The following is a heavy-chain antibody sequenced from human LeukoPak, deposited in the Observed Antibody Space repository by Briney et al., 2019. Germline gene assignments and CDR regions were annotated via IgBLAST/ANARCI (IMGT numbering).Heavy chain of an antibody. J-gene: IGHJ4*02. CDR3: ARDGDYGGNGD. Sequence: GGSLRLSCAASGFSVSTDHMSWVRQAPGKGLEWVSVIYNDGSTYYADTVKGRFTISRDNSKNTVDLLVNSLRAEDTAVYYCARDGDYGGNGDWGQGTLVTVSS. V-gene: IGHV3-53*01. D-gene: IGHD4-23*01. CDR2: IYNDGST. CDR1: GFSVSTDH.